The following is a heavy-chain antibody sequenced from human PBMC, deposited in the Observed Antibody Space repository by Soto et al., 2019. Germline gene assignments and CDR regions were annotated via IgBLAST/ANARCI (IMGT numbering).Heavy chain of an antibody. V-gene: IGHV1-24*01. CDR3: ATIAVAGTGDYYYCYGMDV. D-gene: IGHD6-19*01. CDR2: FDPEDGET. Sequence: ASVKVSCKVSGYTLTELSMHWVRQAPGKGLEWMGGFDPEDGETIYAQKFQGRVTMTEDTSTDTAYMELSSLRSEDTAVYYCATIAVAGTGDYYYCYGMDVWGQGTTVTVSS. J-gene: IGHJ6*02. CDR1: GYTLTELS.